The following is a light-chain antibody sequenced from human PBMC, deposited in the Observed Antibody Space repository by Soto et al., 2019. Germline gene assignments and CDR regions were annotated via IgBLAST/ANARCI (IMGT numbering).Light chain of an antibody. CDR2: EVS. V-gene: IGLV2-14*01. J-gene: IGLJ1*01. Sequence: QSALTQPASVSGSLGQSITISCTGTSSDVGGFNYVSWYQQNPGKAPKLMIYEVSNRPSGVSNRFSGYKSGNTASLTISGLQAEDEDDYYCSSYTSSSTYVFGSGTKVTVL. CDR3: SSYTSSSTYV. CDR1: SSDVGGFNY.